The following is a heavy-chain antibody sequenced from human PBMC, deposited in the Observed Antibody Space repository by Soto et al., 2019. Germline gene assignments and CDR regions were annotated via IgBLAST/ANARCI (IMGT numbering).Heavy chain of an antibody. CDR2: ISGSGGST. J-gene: IGHJ4*02. D-gene: IGHD2-15*01. V-gene: IGHV3-23*01. CDR3: ANGGGFSVVVVAATRGGFDY. Sequence: GGSLRLSCAASGFIFKNFALNWVRQAPGKGPEWLASISGSGGSTYYADSVKGRFTISRDNSNNTLFLQMNSLRVDDTAKYYCANGGGFSVVVVAATRGGFDYWGQGTLVTVSS. CDR1: GFIFKNFA.